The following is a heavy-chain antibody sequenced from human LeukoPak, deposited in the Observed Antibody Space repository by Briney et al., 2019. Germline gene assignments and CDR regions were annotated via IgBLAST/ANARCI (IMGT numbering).Heavy chain of an antibody. CDR1: GGSISSSSCY. Sequence: PSETLSLTCTVSGGSISSSSCYWGWIRQPPGKGLEWIGSIYYSGSTNYNPSLKSRVTISVDTSKNQFSLKLSSVTAADTAVYYCASGYSSHDAFDIWGQGTMVTVSS. J-gene: IGHJ3*02. CDR2: IYYSGST. V-gene: IGHV4-39*07. CDR3: ASGYSSHDAFDI. D-gene: IGHD6-13*01.